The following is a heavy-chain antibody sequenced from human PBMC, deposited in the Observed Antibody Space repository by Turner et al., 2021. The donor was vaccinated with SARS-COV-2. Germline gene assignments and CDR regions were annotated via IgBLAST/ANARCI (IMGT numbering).Heavy chain of an antibody. V-gene: IGHV1-2*02. CDR1: GYTLTGYY. J-gene: IGHJ4*02. CDR2: INPNSGGT. D-gene: IGHD3-3*01. Sequence: QVQLVQVGAEVKKPGASVKVSCKASGYTLTGYYMHWVRQAPGQGLKWMGWINPNSGGTNYAQKFQGRVTMTRDTSISTVYMELSRLRSDDTAVYYCARGPAVFGVVIMGYWGQGTLVTVSS. CDR3: ARGPAVFGVVIMGY.